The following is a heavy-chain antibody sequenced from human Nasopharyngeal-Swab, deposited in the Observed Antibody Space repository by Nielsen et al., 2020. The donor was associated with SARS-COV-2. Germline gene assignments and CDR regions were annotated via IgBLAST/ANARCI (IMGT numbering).Heavy chain of an antibody. CDR1: GFTVSSNY. J-gene: IGHJ4*02. D-gene: IGHD5-12*01. CDR3: ARVVATKGADY. Sequence: GESLKISCAASGFTVSSNYMSWVRQAPGKGLEWVSVIYSGGSTYYADSAKGRFTISRDNSKNTLYLQMNSLRAEDTAVYYCARVVATKGADYWGQGTLVTVSS. V-gene: IGHV3-66*01. CDR2: IYSGGST.